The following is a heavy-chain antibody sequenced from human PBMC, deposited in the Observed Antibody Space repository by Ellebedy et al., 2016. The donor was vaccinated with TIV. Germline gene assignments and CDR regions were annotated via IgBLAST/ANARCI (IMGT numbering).Heavy chain of an antibody. Sequence: GESLKISCSASGLTFRNYAMHWVRQAPGKGLEYVSAINNNGGSTYYADSVKGRFTISRDNSKNTLYLQMSSLTPEDTAVYYCVPRMVVAFEYWGQGTLVTVSS. D-gene: IGHD2-21*01. CDR2: INNNGGST. CDR1: GLTFRNYA. CDR3: VPRMVVAFEY. V-gene: IGHV3-64D*09. J-gene: IGHJ4*02.